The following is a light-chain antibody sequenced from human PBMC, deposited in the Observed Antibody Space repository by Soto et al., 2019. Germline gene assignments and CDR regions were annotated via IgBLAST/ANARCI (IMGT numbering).Light chain of an antibody. V-gene: IGKV2-30*01. CDR3: MLVTHWPPYT. J-gene: IGKJ2*01. Sequence: EVVMTQSPLSLPVTLGQPASISCRSSQSLAYIDGNTYLRWFQRRPGQSPRRLIYKVSNRESGVPDRFSGSGSGTDFTLKISRVEAEDVGVYYCMLVTHWPPYTFGQGTKLEIK. CDR1: QSLAYIDGNTY. CDR2: KVS.